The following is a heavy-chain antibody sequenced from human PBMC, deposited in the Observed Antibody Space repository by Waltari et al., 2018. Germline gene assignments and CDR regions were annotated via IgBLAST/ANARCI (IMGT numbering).Heavy chain of an antibody. CDR2: IYTSGST. J-gene: IGHJ4*02. D-gene: IGHD6-13*01. CDR3: ARGPLSSSRNFDY. CDR1: GCSIRSGISS. V-gene: IGHV4-61*09. Sequence: QVQLQESGPGLVKPSQTLSLPCTVSGCSIRSGISSRSWLRQPAGKGREWIGYIYTSGSTNYNPSLKSRVTISVDTSKNQFSLKLSSVTAADTAVYYCARGPLSSSRNFDYWGQGTLVTVSS.